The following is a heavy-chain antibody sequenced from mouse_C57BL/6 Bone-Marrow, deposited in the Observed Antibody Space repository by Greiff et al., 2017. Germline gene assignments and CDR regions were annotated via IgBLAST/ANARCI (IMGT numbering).Heavy chain of an antibody. D-gene: IGHD1-1*01. CDR1: GYTFTSYW. CDR3: AMSSYYGSSELGFDV. CDR2: IHPSDSDT. V-gene: IGHV1-74*01. Sequence: QVQLQQPGAELVKPGASVKVSCKASGYTFTSYWMHWVKQRPGQGLEWIGRIHPSDSDTNYNQKFKGKATLTVDKSSSTAYMPLSNLPSEDSAVYYCAMSSYYGSSELGFDVWGTGTTVTVSS. J-gene: IGHJ1*03.